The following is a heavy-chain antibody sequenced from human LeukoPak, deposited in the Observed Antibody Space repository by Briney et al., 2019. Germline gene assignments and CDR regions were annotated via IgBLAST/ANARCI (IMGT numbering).Heavy chain of an antibody. J-gene: IGHJ4*02. Sequence: ASVKVSCKASGYIFTSYGISWVRQAPGQGLEWMGWISPNSDDTNYAQNFRGRVNMTRDTSISTAYMELSRLRSDDTAIYYCARGGFDYWGQGTLVTVSS. CDR3: ARGGFDY. V-gene: IGHV1-2*02. CDR1: GYIFTSYG. CDR2: ISPNSDDT.